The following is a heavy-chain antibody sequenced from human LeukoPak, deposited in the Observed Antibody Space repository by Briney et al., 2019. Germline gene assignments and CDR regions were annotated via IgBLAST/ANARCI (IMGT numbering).Heavy chain of an antibody. CDR3: VRDGGTDWYDP. CDR2: IKQDGSEK. V-gene: IGHV3-7*01. D-gene: IGHD3-16*01. CDR1: GFTISDCW. Sequence: PGGSPRLSCAASGFTISDCWMTWVRQAPGKGLEWVANIKQDGSEKTYVDSVKGRFTISRDNAKNSIFLQMNSLRVEDMAIYYCVRDGGTDWYDPWGQGTLVSVSS. J-gene: IGHJ5*02.